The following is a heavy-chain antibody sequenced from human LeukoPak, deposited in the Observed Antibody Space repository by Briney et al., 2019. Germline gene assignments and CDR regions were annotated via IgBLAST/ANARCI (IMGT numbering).Heavy chain of an antibody. CDR3: ARDADQEFDF. CDR1: VHTFNNHF. J-gene: IGHJ4*02. CDR2: INPRDGTT. V-gene: IGHV1-46*02. Sequence: ASVKVSCKSSVHTFNNHFIHWVRQAPGQGLEWMGMINPRDGTTRTLQKFQGRVTMTRDTSTSTLYMGLSSLRSEDTATYFCARDADQEFDFWGQGTLVTVSS.